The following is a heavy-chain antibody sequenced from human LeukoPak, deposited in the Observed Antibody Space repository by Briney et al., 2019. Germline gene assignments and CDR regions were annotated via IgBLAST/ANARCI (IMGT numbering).Heavy chain of an antibody. V-gene: IGHV1-18*01. D-gene: IGHD3-10*01. J-gene: IGHJ4*02. Sequence: ASVKVSCKTSGYTFSSYGISWVRQAPGQGLEWMGWINTYNGNANYAQNLQGRVTMTTDTSTSTAYMELRSLRSDDTAVYYCARQLLWFGEFPTSPFDYWGQGTLVTVSS. CDR3: ARQLLWFGEFPTSPFDY. CDR2: INTYNGNA. CDR1: GYTFSSYG.